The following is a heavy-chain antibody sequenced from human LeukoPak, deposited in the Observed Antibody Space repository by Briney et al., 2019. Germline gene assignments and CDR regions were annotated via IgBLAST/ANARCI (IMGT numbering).Heavy chain of an antibody. CDR2: IYPGDSDT. CDR1: GYSFTSYW. Sequence: GESLKISCKGSGYSFTSYWIGWVRQMPGKGLEWMGIIYPGDSDTRYSPSFQGQVTISADKSISTAYLQWSSLKASDIAMYYCARSWFGELFLDPFDYWGQGTLVTVSS. D-gene: IGHD3-10*01. V-gene: IGHV5-51*01. J-gene: IGHJ4*02. CDR3: ARSWFGELFLDPFDY.